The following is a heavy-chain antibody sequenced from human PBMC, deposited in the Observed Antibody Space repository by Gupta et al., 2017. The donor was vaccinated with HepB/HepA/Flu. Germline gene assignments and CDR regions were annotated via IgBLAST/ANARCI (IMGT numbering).Heavy chain of an antibody. CDR3: ARDVGYGSVPGSWFDP. V-gene: IGHV3-33*01. J-gene: IGHJ5*02. D-gene: IGHD3-10*01. CDR1: GFTFSSYG. Sequence: QVQLVESGGGVVQPGRSLRLSCAASGFTFSSYGMHWVRQAPGKGLEWVAVIWYDGSNKYYADSVKGRFTISRDNSKNTLYLQMNSLRAEDTAVYYCARDVGYGSVPGSWFDPWGQGTLVTVSS. CDR2: IWYDGSNK.